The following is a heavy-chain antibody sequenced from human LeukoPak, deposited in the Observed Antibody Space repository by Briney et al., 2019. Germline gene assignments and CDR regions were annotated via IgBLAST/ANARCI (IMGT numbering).Heavy chain of an antibody. CDR3: ARERFTGSSWQLYYFDS. V-gene: IGHV1-46*01. CDR1: GYTFTSYY. Sequence: ASVKVSCKASGYTFTSYYMHWVRQAPGQGLEWIGIINPSGGSTSYAQKFQGRVTMTRDTSTSTVYMELSSLRSEDTAVYYCARERFTGSSWQLYYFDSWGQGTLVTVSS. D-gene: IGHD6-13*01. J-gene: IGHJ4*02. CDR2: INPSGGST.